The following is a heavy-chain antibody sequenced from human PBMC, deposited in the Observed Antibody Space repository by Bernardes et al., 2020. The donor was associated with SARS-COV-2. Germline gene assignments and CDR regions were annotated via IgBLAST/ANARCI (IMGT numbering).Heavy chain of an antibody. CDR1: GFTFSSYA. CDR2: ISYDGSNK. CDR3: AREHSSGWSQYFDY. D-gene: IGHD6-19*01. V-gene: IGHV3-30*01. J-gene: IGHJ4*02. Sequence: GGSLRLSCAASGFTFSSYAMHWVRQAPGKGLEWVAVISYDGSNKYYADSVKGRFTISRDNSKNTLYLQMNSLRAEDTAVYYCAREHSSGWSQYFDYWGQGTLVTVSS.